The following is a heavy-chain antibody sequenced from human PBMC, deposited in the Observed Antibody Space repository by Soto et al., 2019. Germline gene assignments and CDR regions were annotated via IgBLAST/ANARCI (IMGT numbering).Heavy chain of an antibody. CDR3: VMETTVVAFDI. CDR1: GGSFSGYY. D-gene: IGHD4-17*01. CDR2: INHSGST. Sequence: SETLSLTCAVYGGSFSGYYWSWIRQPPGKGLEWIGEINHSGSTNYNPSLKSRVTISVDTSKNQFSLKLSSVTAADTAVYYCVMETTVVAFDIWGQGTMVTVSS. J-gene: IGHJ3*02. V-gene: IGHV4-34*01.